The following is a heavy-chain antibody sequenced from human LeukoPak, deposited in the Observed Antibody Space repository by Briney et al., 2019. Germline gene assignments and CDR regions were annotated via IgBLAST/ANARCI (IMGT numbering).Heavy chain of an antibody. Sequence: PGGTVRLSCGASGFTFSSYGMSWVRQAPGKGLEWVSGISGSGGTTYYADSVKGRFTISRDNSKITLYLQMNSLRAEDTAVYYCAKVRANRFASFDYWGQGTLVTVSS. J-gene: IGHJ4*02. CDR3: AKVRANRFASFDY. CDR1: GFTFSSYG. CDR2: ISGSGGTT. V-gene: IGHV3-23*01. D-gene: IGHD1/OR15-1a*01.